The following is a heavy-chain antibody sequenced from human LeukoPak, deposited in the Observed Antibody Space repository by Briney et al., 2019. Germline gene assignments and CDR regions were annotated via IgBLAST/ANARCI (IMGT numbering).Heavy chain of an antibody. CDR3: AKDEGQYQLLLTYYFDY. V-gene: IGHV3-7*01. D-gene: IGHD2-2*01. Sequence: GGSLRLSCAASGFTFSRYWMRWVRQAPGKGLEWVANIKQDGSEKYYVDSVKGRFTISRDNAKNSLYLQMNSLRAEDTAVYYCAKDEGQYQLLLTYYFDYWGQGTLVTVSS. CDR1: GFTFSRYW. CDR2: IKQDGSEK. J-gene: IGHJ4*02.